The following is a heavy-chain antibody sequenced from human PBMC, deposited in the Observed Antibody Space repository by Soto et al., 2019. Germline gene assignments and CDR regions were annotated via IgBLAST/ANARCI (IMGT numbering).Heavy chain of an antibody. V-gene: IGHV3-74*01. D-gene: IGHD3-3*01. J-gene: IGHJ3*02. Sequence: GGSLRLSCAASGFTFSNYWMHWVRQPPGKGLVWVSRVNSDGTYTNNADSVKGRFTISRDNAKNTLFLEMNSLRVEDTALFYFAKLLPGYEKPPTFNIWGQGTMVTVSS. CDR3: AKLLPGYEKPPTFNI. CDR2: VNSDGTYT. CDR1: GFTFSNYW.